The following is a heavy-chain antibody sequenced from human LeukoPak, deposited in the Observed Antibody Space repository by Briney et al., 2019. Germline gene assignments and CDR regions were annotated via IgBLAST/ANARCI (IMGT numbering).Heavy chain of an antibody. Sequence: ASVKVSCKASGYTFTSYGISWVRQAPGQGLEWMGWISGYNDNTNYAQNLQGRVTMTTDTSTSTAYMELRSLRSDDTAVYYCARDHLPREPDAFDIWGQGTMVTVSS. CDR1: GYTFTSYG. CDR3: ARDHLPREPDAFDI. CDR2: ISGYNDNT. D-gene: IGHD1-26*01. V-gene: IGHV1-18*01. J-gene: IGHJ3*02.